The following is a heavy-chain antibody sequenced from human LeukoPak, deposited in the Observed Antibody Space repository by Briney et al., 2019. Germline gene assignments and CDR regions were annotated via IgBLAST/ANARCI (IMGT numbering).Heavy chain of an antibody. CDR3: ARDSSMLRGPLVIYYFDF. CDR1: GFTFSNYA. D-gene: IGHD3-10*01. V-gene: IGHV3-30*04. J-gene: IGHJ4*02. Sequence: PGKSLRLSCAASGFTFSNYAMHWVRQAPGKGLEWVAVISYDGNNKYYADSVKGRFTISRDNSKNTLYLQMNSLRVEDTAVYYCARDSSMLRGPLVIYYFDFWGQGTLVTVSS. CDR2: ISYDGNNK.